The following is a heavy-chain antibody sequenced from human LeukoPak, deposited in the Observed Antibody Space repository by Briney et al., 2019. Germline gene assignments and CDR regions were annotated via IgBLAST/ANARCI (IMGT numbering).Heavy chain of an antibody. Sequence: SETLSLTCAVYGGSFSGYYWSWIRQPPGKGLECIGEINRSGSTNYKPSLKSRVTISVDTSKNQFSLKLSSVTAADTAVYYCARGGKQQLLPFDYWGQGTLVTVSS. CDR2: INRSGST. CDR3: ARGGKQQLLPFDY. J-gene: IGHJ4*02. D-gene: IGHD6-13*01. CDR1: GGSFSGYY. V-gene: IGHV4-34*01.